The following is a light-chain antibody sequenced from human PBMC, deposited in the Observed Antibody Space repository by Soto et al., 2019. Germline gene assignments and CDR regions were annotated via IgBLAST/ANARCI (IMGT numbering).Light chain of an antibody. Sequence: IQMTQSPSTLSASVGDRVTITCRASQSISSWLAWYQQKPGKAPKLLIYGASSLATGVPSRFSGSGSGTEFTLTISSLQPDDFATFYCQQYNSYPYTFGQGTKLEIK. V-gene: IGKV1-5*01. CDR2: GAS. CDR1: QSISSW. J-gene: IGKJ2*01. CDR3: QQYNSYPYT.